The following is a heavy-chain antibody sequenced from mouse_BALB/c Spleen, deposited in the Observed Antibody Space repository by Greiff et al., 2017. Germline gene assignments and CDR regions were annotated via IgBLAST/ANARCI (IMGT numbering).Heavy chain of an antibody. Sequence: QVQLQQSGAELMKPGASVKISCKATGYTFSSYWIEWVKQRPGHGLEWIGEILPGSGSTNYNEKFKGKATFTADTSSNTAYMQLSSLTSEDSAVYYCARGGDLYYAMDYWGQGTSVTVSA. CDR3: ARGGDLYYAMDY. J-gene: IGHJ4*01. V-gene: IGHV1-9*01. CDR1: GYTFSSYW. D-gene: IGHD3-3*01. CDR2: ILPGSGST.